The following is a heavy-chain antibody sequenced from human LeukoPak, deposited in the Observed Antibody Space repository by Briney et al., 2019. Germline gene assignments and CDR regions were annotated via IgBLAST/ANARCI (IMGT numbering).Heavy chain of an antibody. CDR2: ISGSGDST. Sequence: GGSLRLSCAASEFTFSSFAMTWVRQAPGKGLEWVSSISGSGDSTYYADSVKGRFTISRDKSKNTLSLQMNSLRAEDTAVYYCAQQVGYCSSGSCYFTYWGQGTLVTVSS. CDR3: AQQVGYCSSGSCYFTY. D-gene: IGHD2-15*01. V-gene: IGHV3-23*01. CDR1: EFTFSSFA. J-gene: IGHJ1*01.